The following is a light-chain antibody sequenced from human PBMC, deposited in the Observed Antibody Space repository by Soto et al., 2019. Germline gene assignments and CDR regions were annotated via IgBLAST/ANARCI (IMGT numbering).Light chain of an antibody. J-gene: IGKJ1*01. CDR1: QSISNY. CDR3: QQTYSTPPT. V-gene: IGKV1-39*01. Sequence: DIQMTQSPSSLSASVGDRVTITCRASQSISNYLSWYQQKLGKAPKLLITAASSLQSGVPSRFSGAGSGTDFTLTISSLQPEDFATYSCQQTYSTPPTFGQGTKVEIK. CDR2: AAS.